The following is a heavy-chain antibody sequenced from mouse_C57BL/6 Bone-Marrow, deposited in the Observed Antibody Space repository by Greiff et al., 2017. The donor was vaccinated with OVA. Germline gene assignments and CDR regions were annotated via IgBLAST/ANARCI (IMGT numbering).Heavy chain of an antibody. Sequence: EVQVEESGGGLVQPGGSMKLSCVASGFTFSNYWMNWVRQSPEKGLEWVAQIRLKSDNYATHYAESVKGRFTISRDDSKSSVYLQMNNLRAEDTGIYYCATVVAEYFDVWGTGTTVTVSS. J-gene: IGHJ1*03. D-gene: IGHD1-1*01. CDR1: GFTFSNYW. CDR3: ATVVAEYFDV. V-gene: IGHV6-3*01. CDR2: IRLKSDNYAT.